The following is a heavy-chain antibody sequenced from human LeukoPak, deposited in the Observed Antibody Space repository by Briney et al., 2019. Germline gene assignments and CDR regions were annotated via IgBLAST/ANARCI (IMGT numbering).Heavy chain of an antibody. CDR1: GFTFSSYA. V-gene: IGHV3-23*01. Sequence: GGSLRLSCAASGFTFSSYAMSWVRQAPGKGLEWVSAISGSGGSTYYADSVKGRFTISRDNSKNTLYLQMNSLRAEDTAVYYCAKDSYYYDSSGYCRNWGQGTLVTVSS. J-gene: IGHJ4*02. CDR3: AKDSYYYDSSGYCRN. CDR2: ISGSGGST. D-gene: IGHD3-22*01.